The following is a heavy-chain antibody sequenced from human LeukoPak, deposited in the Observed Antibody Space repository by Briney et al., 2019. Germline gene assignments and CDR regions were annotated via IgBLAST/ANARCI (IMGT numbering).Heavy chain of an antibody. Sequence: PSQTLSLTCTVSGGSISSGGCYWSWIRQHPGKGLEWIGYIYYSGSTYYNPSLKSRVTISVDTSKNQFSLKLSSVTAADTAVYYCARSRGYSSSWYSLYYFDYWGQGTLVTVSS. D-gene: IGHD6-13*01. CDR1: GGSISSGGCY. CDR2: IYYSGST. V-gene: IGHV4-31*03. CDR3: ARSRGYSSSWYSLYYFDY. J-gene: IGHJ4*02.